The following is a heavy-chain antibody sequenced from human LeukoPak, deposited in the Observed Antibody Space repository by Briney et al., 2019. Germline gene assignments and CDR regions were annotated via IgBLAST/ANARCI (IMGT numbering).Heavy chain of an antibody. J-gene: IGHJ4*02. CDR2: IYYSGST. D-gene: IGHD3-22*01. V-gene: IGHV4-59*01. CDR1: GGSISSYY. Sequence: SETLSLTCTVSGGSISSYYWSWIRQPPGKGLEWIGYIYYSGSTNYNPSLKSRVTISVDTSKNQFSLKLSSVTAADTAVYYCARGSSGYYYSDYWGQGTLVTVSS. CDR3: ARGSSGYYYSDY.